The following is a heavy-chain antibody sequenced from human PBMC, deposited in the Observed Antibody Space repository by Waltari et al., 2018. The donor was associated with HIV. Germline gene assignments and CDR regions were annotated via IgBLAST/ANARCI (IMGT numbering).Heavy chain of an antibody. Sequence: EVQLVESGGDLVQPGRSLRLSCTASGFTFGAYAMSWFRQAPGKGLEWVGFIRRKAYGGTTEHAASVKGRFTISRDDSKNIAYLQMNSLKTEDTGVYFCSRGHVPDGYGMDVWGQGTTVTVSS. V-gene: IGHV3-49*03. CDR1: GFTFGAYA. CDR2: IRRKAYGGTT. D-gene: IGHD2-2*01. CDR3: SRGHVPDGYGMDV. J-gene: IGHJ6*02.